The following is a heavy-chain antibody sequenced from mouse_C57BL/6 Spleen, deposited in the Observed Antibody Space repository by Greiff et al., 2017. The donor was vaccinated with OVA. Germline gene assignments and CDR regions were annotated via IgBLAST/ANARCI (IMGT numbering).Heavy chain of an antibody. CDR1: GYTFTSYW. J-gene: IGHJ2*01. Sequence: QVHVKQPGAELVMPGASVKLSCKASGYTFTSYWMHWVKQRPGQGLEWIGEIDPSDSYTNYNQKFKGKSTLTVDKSSSTAYMQLSSLTSEDSAVYYCASFYDSFDYWGQGTTLTVSS. CDR3: ASFYDSFDY. V-gene: IGHV1-69*01. CDR2: IDPSDSYT. D-gene: IGHD2-3*01.